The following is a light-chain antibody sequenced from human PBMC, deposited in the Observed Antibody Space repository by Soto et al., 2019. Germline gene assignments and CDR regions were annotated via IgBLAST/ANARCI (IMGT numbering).Light chain of an antibody. CDR2: DAS. CDR3: QQRSNWPRT. V-gene: IGKV3-11*01. J-gene: IGKJ2*01. Sequence: EIVLTQSPATLSLSPGERATLSCRVSQSVGSSLAWFQHKPGQAPRLLIYDASNRATGIPARFSGSGSGTDFTLTISSLEPEDFAVYYCQQRSNWPRTFGQGTKLEIK. CDR1: QSVGSS.